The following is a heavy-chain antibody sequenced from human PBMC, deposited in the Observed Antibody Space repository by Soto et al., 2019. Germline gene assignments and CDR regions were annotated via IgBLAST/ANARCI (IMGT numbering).Heavy chain of an antibody. CDR1: GGTFSSYT. D-gene: IGHD6-19*01. CDR2: IIPILGIA. V-gene: IGHV1-69*02. CDR3: ASRMSSGWCDY. Sequence: QVQLVQSGAEVKKPGSSVKVSCKASGGTFSSYTISWVRQAPGQGLEWMGRIIPILGIANYAQKFQGRVTITADKSTSTAYMELSSLRSEDTAVYYCASRMSSGWCDYWGQGTLVTVSS. J-gene: IGHJ4*02.